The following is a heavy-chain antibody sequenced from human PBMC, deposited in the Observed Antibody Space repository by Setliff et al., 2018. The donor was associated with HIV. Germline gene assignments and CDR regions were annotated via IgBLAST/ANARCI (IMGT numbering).Heavy chain of an antibody. CDR1: GFTFSDYY. V-gene: IGHV3-11*04. Sequence: LRLSCAASGFTFSDYYMSWIRQAPGKGLEWVSYISSSGSTIYYADSVKGRFTISRDNAKNSLFLQMNSLRAEDTALYYCAREIRAGDYPPYNYYFYMDVWGKGTTVTAP. CDR3: AREIRAGDYPPYNYYFYMDV. D-gene: IGHD4-17*01. CDR2: ISSSGSTI. J-gene: IGHJ6*03.